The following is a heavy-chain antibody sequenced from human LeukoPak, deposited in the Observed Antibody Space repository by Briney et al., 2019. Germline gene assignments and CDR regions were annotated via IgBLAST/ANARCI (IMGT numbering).Heavy chain of an antibody. V-gene: IGHV3-33*01. D-gene: IGHD3-10*01. Sequence: GGSLRLSCAASGFTFSSYGMHWVRQAPGKGLEWVAVIWYDGSNKYYADSVKGRFTISRDNSKNTLYLQMNSLRAEDTAVYYCASGGGPISGHYDAGRMGPIDYWGQGSLVTVSS. CDR1: GFTFSSYG. CDR2: IWYDGSNK. J-gene: IGHJ4*02. CDR3: ASGGGPISGHYDAGRMGPIDY.